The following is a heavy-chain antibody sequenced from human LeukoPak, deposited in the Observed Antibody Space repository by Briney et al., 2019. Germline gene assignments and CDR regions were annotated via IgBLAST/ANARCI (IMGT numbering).Heavy chain of an antibody. CDR2: ISSSSSYI. CDR1: GFTFSSYS. J-gene: IGHJ6*03. CDR3: ARDGGSSPKNLYYYYYMDV. V-gene: IGHV3-21*01. D-gene: IGHD6-6*01. Sequence: GGSLRLSCAASGFTFSSYSMNWVRQAPGKGLEWVSSISSSSSYIYYADSVKGRFTISRDNAKNSLYLQMNSLRAEDTAVYYCARDGGSSPKNLYYYYYMDVWGKGTTVTVSS.